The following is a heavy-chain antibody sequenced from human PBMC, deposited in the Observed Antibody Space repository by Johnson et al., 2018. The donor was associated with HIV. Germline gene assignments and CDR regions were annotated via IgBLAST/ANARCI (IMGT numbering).Heavy chain of an antibody. V-gene: IGHV3-30*02. D-gene: IGHD6-6*01. CDR3: ARDSGQQLADAFDI. Sequence: QVQLVESGGGVVQPGRSLRASCAASGFTFSNYGMHWVRQAPGKGLEWVAFIRYDGTNKYYADSVKGRFTISRDNSKNTLYLQMNSLRAEDTAVYYCARDSGQQLADAFDIWGQGTMVTVSS. J-gene: IGHJ3*02. CDR1: GFTFSNYG. CDR2: IRYDGTNK.